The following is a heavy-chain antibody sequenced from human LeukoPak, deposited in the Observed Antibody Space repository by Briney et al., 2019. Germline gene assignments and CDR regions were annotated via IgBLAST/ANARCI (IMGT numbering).Heavy chain of an antibody. J-gene: IGHJ5*02. CDR3: ARVHITMVRGVSGWFDP. Sequence: PSETLSLTCTVSGGSFSSNIYYWSWIRQPPGKGLEWIGYIYYGGSTNYNPSLKSRVTISVDTSKNQFSLKLTSVTAADTAVYYCARVHITMVRGVSGWFDPWGQGTLVTVSS. CDR2: IYYGGST. V-gene: IGHV4-61*01. CDR1: GGSFSSNIYY. D-gene: IGHD3-10*01.